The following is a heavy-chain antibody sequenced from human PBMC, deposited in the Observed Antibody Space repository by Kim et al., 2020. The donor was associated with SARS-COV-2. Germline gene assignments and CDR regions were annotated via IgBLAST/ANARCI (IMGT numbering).Heavy chain of an antibody. CDR3: AKLTYYDSSGYYGARIDSGYYFDY. V-gene: IGHV4-39*01. J-gene: IGHJ4*02. Sequence: SETLSLTCTVSGGSISSSSYYWGWIRQPPGKGLEWIGSIYYSGSTYYNPSLKSRVTISVDTSKNQFSLKLSSVTAADTAVYYCAKLTYYDSSGYYGARIDSGYYFDYWGQGTLVTVSS. CDR2: IYYSGST. CDR1: GGSISSSSYY. D-gene: IGHD3-22*01.